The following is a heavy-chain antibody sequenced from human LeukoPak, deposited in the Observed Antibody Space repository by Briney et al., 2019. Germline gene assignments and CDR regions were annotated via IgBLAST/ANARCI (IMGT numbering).Heavy chain of an antibody. Sequence: ASVKVSCKASGYTFTGYYMHWVRQAPGQGLEWMGWINGNNGGTNYAQKFQGRVTMTRDTSTSTAYMELSRPTSDDTAVYYCARDESGSYFFFWFDPWGQGTLVTVSS. D-gene: IGHD1-26*01. CDR1: GYTFTGYY. J-gene: IGHJ5*02. CDR3: ARDESGSYFFFWFDP. V-gene: IGHV1-2*02. CDR2: INGNNGGT.